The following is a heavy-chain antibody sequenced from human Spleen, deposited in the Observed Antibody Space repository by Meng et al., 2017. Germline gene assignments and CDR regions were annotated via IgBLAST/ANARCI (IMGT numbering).Heavy chain of an antibody. Sequence: QVQLVQSASEVKKPGASVKVSCKASGHTFITYTLSWVRQAPGQGLEWMGWVSPFNDNTKYAQKFQGRVTMTTDTTTSTAYMELRSLTSDDTALYYCARDTQNTADGFDIWGQGTMVTVSS. CDR2: VSPFNDNT. CDR1: GHTFITYT. CDR3: ARDTQNTADGFDI. J-gene: IGHJ3*02. V-gene: IGHV1-18*01. D-gene: IGHD5-18*01.